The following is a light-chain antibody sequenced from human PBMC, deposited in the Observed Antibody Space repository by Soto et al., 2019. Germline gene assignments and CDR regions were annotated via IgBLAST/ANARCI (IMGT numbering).Light chain of an antibody. CDR3: QQRSNWPALT. J-gene: IGKJ4*01. CDR1: QSLSSSY. Sequence: EIVLTQSPGTLSLSPGERATLSCRASQSLSSSYLAWYQQKPGQAPRLLLYGASSRATGVPDRFSGSGSGTDFTLTISSLEPEDFAVYYCQQRSNWPALTFGGGTKVDIK. V-gene: IGKV3D-20*02. CDR2: GAS.